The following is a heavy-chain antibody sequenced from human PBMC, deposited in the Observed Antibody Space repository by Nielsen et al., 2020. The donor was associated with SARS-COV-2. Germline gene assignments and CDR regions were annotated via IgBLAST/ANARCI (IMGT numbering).Heavy chain of an antibody. V-gene: IGHV1-69*06. Sequence: SVKVSCKASGGTFSSYAISWVRQAPGQGLEWMGGIIPIFGTANYAQKFQGRVTIIADKSTSTAYMELSSLRSEDTAVYYCARVTLNDAFDIWGQGTMVTVSS. CDR1: GGTFSSYA. CDR3: ARVTLNDAFDI. J-gene: IGHJ3*02. CDR2: IIPIFGTA.